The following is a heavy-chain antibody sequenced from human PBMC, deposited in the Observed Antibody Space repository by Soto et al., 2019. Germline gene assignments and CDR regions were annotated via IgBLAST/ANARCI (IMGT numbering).Heavy chain of an antibody. CDR1: GYTFTSYY. Sequence: ASVKVSCKASGYTFTSYYMQWVRQDPGQGLEWMGIINPSNSTTYAQKFQGRVTMTRDTSTSTVYMELSSLRSEDTAVYYCTRVSCTGGSCYSIDSWG. CDR3: TRVSCTGGSCYSIDS. J-gene: IGHJ5*01. CDR2: INPSNST. D-gene: IGHD2-15*01. V-gene: IGHV1-46*03.